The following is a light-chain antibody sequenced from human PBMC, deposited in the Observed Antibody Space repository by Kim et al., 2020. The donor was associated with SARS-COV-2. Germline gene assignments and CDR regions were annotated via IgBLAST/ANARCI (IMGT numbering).Light chain of an antibody. V-gene: IGLV1-40*01. CDR1: NSNMGAGYF. Sequence: RVTISCTGSNSNMGAGYFVHWYQQLPGTAPRLLIYGYNNRPSGVPDRFSGSKSGTSASLAISGLQAEDEAVYHCQSYDSTLSGGVFGGGTQLTVL. J-gene: IGLJ2*01. CDR3: QSYDSTLSGGV. CDR2: GYN.